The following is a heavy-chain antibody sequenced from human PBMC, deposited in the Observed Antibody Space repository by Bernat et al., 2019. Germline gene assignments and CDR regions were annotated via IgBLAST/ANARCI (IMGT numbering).Heavy chain of an antibody. CDR3: ARGGRDWFDP. V-gene: IGHV4-59*01. CDR1: GGSISSYY. Sequence: QVQLQESGPGLVKPSETLSLTCTVSGGSISSYYWSWIRQPPGKGLEWIGYFYYSGSTNYNPSLKSRVTISVDTSKNQFSLKLSSVTAADTAVYYCARGGRDWFDPWGQGTLVTVSS. J-gene: IGHJ5*02. CDR2: FYYSGST.